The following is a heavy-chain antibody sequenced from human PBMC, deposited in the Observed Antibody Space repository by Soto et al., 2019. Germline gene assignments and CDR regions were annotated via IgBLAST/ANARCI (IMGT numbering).Heavy chain of an antibody. J-gene: IGHJ5*02. D-gene: IGHD3-22*01. Sequence: ASVKVSCKASGYTFTSYAMHWVRQAPGQRLEWMGWINAGNGNTKYSQKFQGRVTITRDTSASTAYMELSSLRSEDTAVYYCAREPDSSGYYPWFDPWGQGTLVTVSS. CDR1: GYTFTSYA. CDR2: INAGNGNT. V-gene: IGHV1-3*01. CDR3: AREPDSSGYYPWFDP.